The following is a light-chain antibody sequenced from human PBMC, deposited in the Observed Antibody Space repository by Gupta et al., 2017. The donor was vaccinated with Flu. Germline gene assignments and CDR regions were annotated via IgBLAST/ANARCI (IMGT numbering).Light chain of an antibody. CDR2: DAS. CDR1: QSVSSY. J-gene: IGKJ2*03. Sequence: EIALSQPPATPLLSPGERATLPCRASQSVSSYLAWYQQKPGQAPRLLIYDASNRATGIPARFSGSGSGTDFTLTISSLEPEDFAVYYCQQRSNWPQGFGQGTKLEIK. CDR3: QQRSNWPQG. V-gene: IGKV3-11*01.